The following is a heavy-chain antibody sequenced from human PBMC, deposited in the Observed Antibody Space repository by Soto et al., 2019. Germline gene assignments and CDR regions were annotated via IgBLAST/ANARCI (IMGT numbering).Heavy chain of an antibody. J-gene: IGHJ3*01. Sequence: QVQLVQSGAEVKKPGASVKVSCKASGYTFSSLAIHWVRQAPGQGLEWMGWINGRNGNTRFSQKFQGRVTFTRDTSASIVYMEMSSLTSEDTTVYYCARSPGWYALDFWGQGTMVTVSS. CDR3: ARSPGWYALDF. CDR2: INGRNGNT. D-gene: IGHD6-19*01. V-gene: IGHV1-3*01. CDR1: GYTFSSLA.